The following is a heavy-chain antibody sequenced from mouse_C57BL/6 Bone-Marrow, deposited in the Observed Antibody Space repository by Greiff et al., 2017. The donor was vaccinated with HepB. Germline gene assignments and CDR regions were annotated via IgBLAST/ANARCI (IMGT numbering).Heavy chain of an antibody. CDR1: GYTFTDYN. Sequence: EVQLQQSGPELVKPGASVKIPCKASGYTFTDYNMDWVKQSHGKSLEWIGDINPNNGGSIYNQKFKGKATLTVDKSSSTAYMELRSLTSEDTAVYYCARDYYGSSIHWYFDVWGTGTTVTVSS. CDR2: INPNNGGS. D-gene: IGHD1-1*01. CDR3: ARDYYGSSIHWYFDV. J-gene: IGHJ1*03. V-gene: IGHV1-18*01.